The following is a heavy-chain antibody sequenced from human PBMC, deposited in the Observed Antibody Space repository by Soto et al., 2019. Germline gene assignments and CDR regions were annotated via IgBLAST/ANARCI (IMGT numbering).Heavy chain of an antibody. CDR2: IWYDGSNK. J-gene: IGHJ6*02. CDR1: VFTFSSYG. D-gene: IGHD5-18*01. V-gene: IGHV3-33*01. CDR3: AREYSYGTPATYYYGMEV. Sequence: VGSLRLSCASSVFTFSSYGMHCVRHSPGKWLEWVAVIWYDGSNKYYADSVKGRFTISRDNSKNTLYLQMNSLRAEDTAVYYCAREYSYGTPATYYYGMEVWCQGTTVIVSS.